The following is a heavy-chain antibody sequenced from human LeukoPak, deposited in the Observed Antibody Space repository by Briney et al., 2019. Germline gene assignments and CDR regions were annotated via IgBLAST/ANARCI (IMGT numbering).Heavy chain of an antibody. CDR2: INPNSGGT. D-gene: IGHD3-9*01. J-gene: IGHJ4*02. CDR3: ARGRRRVLTGYPFDY. Sequence: ASVKVSCKASGYTFTGYYMHWVRQAPGQGLEWMRWINPNSGGTNYAQKFQGRVTMTRDTSISTAYMELSSLRSEDTAVYYCARGRRRVLTGYPFDYWGQGTLVTVSS. V-gene: IGHV1-2*02. CDR1: GYTFTGYY.